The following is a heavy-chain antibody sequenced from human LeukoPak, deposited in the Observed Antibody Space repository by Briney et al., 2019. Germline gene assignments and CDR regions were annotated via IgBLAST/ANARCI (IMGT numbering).Heavy chain of an antibody. CDR2: IYYSGST. V-gene: IGHV4-39*07. CDR3: ARVRDVVGSGSYYSPHYYYYYMDV. Sequence: SETLSLTCTVSGGSISSSSYYWGWIRQPPGKGLEWIGSIYYSGSTYYNPSLKSRVTISVDTSKNQFSLKLSSVTAADTAVYYCARVRDVVGSGSYYSPHYYYYYMDVWGKGTTVTISS. J-gene: IGHJ6*03. D-gene: IGHD3-10*01. CDR1: GGSISSSSYY.